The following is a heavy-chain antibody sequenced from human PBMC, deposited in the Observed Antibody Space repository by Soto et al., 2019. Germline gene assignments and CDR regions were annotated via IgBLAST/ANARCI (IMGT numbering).Heavy chain of an antibody. J-gene: IGHJ4*02. CDR3: ANLGYCSGGSCYSIDY. D-gene: IGHD2-15*01. Sequence: GGSLRLSCAASGFTFSSYSMNWVRQAPGKGLEWVSSISSSSSYIYYADSVKGRFTISRGNAKNSLYLQMNSLRAEDTAVYYCANLGYCSGGSCYSIDYWGQGTLVTVSS. CDR1: GFTFSSYS. V-gene: IGHV3-21*01. CDR2: ISSSSSYI.